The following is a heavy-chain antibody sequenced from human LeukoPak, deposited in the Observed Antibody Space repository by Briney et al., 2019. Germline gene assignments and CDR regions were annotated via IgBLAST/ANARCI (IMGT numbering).Heavy chain of an antibody. D-gene: IGHD3-22*01. Sequence: GGSLRLSCAASGFTFSSYARSWVRHALGEGLEWVSAISGSGGSTYYADSVKGRFTISRDNSKNTLYLQMNSLRAEDTAVYYCAKESSSGYYYDFDYWGQGTLVTVSS. CDR1: GFTFSSYA. J-gene: IGHJ4*02. V-gene: IGHV3-23*01. CDR2: ISGSGGST. CDR3: AKESSSGYYYDFDY.